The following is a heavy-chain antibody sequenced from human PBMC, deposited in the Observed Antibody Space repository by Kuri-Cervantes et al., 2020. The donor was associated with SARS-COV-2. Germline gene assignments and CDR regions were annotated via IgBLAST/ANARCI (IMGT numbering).Heavy chain of an antibody. CDR2: IKSKTDGGTT. Sequence: GESLKISCAASGFTFSNAWMSWVRQAPGKGLEWVGRIKSKTDGGTTDYAAPVKGRFTISRDDSKNTLYLQMNSLRAEDTAVYYCAREGERWLQFDFVWGQGTLVTVSS. CDR3: AREGERWLQFDFV. J-gene: IGHJ4*02. V-gene: IGHV3-15*01. D-gene: IGHD5-24*01. CDR1: GFTFSNAW.